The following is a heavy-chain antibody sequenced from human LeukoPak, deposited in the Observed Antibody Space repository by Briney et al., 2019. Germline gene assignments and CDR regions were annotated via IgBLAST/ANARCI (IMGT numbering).Heavy chain of an antibody. D-gene: IGHD4-17*01. Sequence: GGSLRLSCATSGFTFSSYGMHWVRQAPGKGLEWVALIWYDGNDKYYADSVKGRFTFTRDNSKDTLYLQMNSLRAEDTAVYYCARDRRYGALYYLDYWGQGTLVTVSS. CDR1: GFTFSSYG. V-gene: IGHV3-33*01. CDR3: ARDRRYGALYYLDY. CDR2: IWYDGNDK. J-gene: IGHJ4*02.